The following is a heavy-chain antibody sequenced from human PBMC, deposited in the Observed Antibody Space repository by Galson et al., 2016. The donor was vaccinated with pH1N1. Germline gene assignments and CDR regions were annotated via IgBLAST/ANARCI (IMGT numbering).Heavy chain of an antibody. CDR2: IFPGDSDT. CDR3: ARHSGDGYRYGSERYFDY. V-gene: IGHV5-51*01. CDR1: GYSFTRYW. J-gene: IGHJ4*02. D-gene: IGHD5-18*01. Sequence: QSGAEVNKPGESLKISCKGSGYSFTRYWIGWVRRMPGKGLEWMGIIFPGDSDTRYSPSFQGQVTISADKSISTAYLQWSSLKASDTAMYYCARHSGDGYRYGSERYFDYWGQGTLVAVSS.